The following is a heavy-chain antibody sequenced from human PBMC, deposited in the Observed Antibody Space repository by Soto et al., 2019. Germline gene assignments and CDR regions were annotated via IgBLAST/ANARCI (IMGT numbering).Heavy chain of an antibody. CDR1: GYTITNYG. V-gene: IGHV1-18*01. CDR3: ARGVGSGSYYNQYNWFDP. D-gene: IGHD3-10*01. Sequence: GASVKVSCKASGYTITNYGISWVQQEHEQGLEWMGWINVYNGNTKYAQKVQGRVTMTTDTSTSTAYMELRSLRSDDTAVYYCARGVGSGSYYNQYNWFDPWGQRTLVTVSS. CDR2: INVYNGNT. J-gene: IGHJ5*02.